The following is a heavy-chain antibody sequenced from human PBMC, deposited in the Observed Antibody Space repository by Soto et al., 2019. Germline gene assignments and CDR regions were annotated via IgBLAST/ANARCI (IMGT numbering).Heavy chain of an antibody. J-gene: IGHJ4*02. CDR3: ARDMGKYDYVWGSPGAHFDC. CDR1: GFTFSSYW. Sequence: EVQLVESGGGLVQPGGSLRLSCAASGFTFSSYWMSWVRQAPGKGLEWVANIKQDGSEKYDVDSVKGRFTIARDNAKNSLYLQMNRLRAEDTAVYYCARDMGKYDYVWGSPGAHFDCWGQGTLVTVSS. CDR2: IKQDGSEK. V-gene: IGHV3-7*05. D-gene: IGHD3-16*01.